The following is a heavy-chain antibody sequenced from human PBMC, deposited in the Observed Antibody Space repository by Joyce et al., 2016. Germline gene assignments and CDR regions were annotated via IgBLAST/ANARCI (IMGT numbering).Heavy chain of an antibody. CDR1: GDSISTYY. CDR3: ARDFYDSGSGYYYGMDV. D-gene: IGHD3-10*01. CDR2: IFYSGKT. J-gene: IGHJ6*02. Sequence: QVQLQESGPGLVKPGGTLSLTCTVSGDSISTYYWTWIRQPPGKGLDWIGYIFYSGKTNSNPTLKSRVSISVDTSKNQFSLKLYSVTAADTAVYYCARDFYDSGSGYYYGMDVWGQGTTVTVSS. V-gene: IGHV4-59*01.